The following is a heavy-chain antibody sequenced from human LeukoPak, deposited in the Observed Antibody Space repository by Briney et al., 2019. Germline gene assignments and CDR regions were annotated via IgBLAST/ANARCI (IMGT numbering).Heavy chain of an antibody. Sequence: SETLSLTCTVSGGSISSYYWSWIRQPPGKGLEWIGYIYYSGSTNYNPSLKSRVTISVDTSKDRFSLKLRSVTAADTAVYYCARTTTVRGTYYMDVWGKGTTVTVSS. J-gene: IGHJ6*03. V-gene: IGHV4-59*01. CDR1: GGSISSYY. CDR2: IYYSGST. D-gene: IGHD3-10*01. CDR3: ARTTTVRGTYYMDV.